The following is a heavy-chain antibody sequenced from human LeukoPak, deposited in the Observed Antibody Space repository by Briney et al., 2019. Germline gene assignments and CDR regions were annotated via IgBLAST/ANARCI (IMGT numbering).Heavy chain of an antibody. J-gene: IGHJ6*03. V-gene: IGHV1-69*05. Sequence: ASVKVSCKASGGTFSGYAISWVRQAPGQGLEWMGGIIPIFGTANYAQKFQGRVTITTDESTSTAYMELSSLRSEDTAVYYCARLASYGYEVYYYYYMDVWGKGTTVTVSS. CDR1: GGTFSGYA. CDR2: IIPIFGTA. D-gene: IGHD5-18*01. CDR3: ARLASYGYEVYYYYYMDV.